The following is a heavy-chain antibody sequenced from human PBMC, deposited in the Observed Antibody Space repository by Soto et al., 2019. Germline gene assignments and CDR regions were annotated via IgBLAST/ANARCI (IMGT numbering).Heavy chain of an antibody. CDR2: INHSGST. CDR1: GGSFSGYY. V-gene: IGHV4-34*01. J-gene: IGHJ3*02. Sequence: SETLSLTCAVYGGSFSGYYWSWIRQPPGKGLEWIGEINHSGSTNYNPSLKSRVTISVDTSKNQFSLKLSSVTAADTAVYYCAREGGVERRLLGADAFDIWGQGTMVTVSS. CDR3: AREGGVERRLLGADAFDI. D-gene: IGHD1-1*01.